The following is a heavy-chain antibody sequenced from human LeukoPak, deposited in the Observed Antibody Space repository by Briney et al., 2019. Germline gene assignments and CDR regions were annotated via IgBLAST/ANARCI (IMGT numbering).Heavy chain of an antibody. V-gene: IGHV3-23*01. J-gene: IGHJ2*01. CDR2: ISASDGST. CDR1: GFTFSSYA. CDR3: AKLYYDILTGYQNYWYFDL. Sequence: GGSLRLSCAASGFTFSSYAMSWLRQAPGKGLEWVSAISASDGSTYYADSVRGRFTISRDKSKNTLYLQMNSLRDEDTAVYYCAKLYYDILTGYQNYWYFDLWGRGTLVIVSS. D-gene: IGHD3-9*01.